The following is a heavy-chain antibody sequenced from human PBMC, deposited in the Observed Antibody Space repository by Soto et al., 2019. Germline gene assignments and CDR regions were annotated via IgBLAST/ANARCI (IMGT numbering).Heavy chain of an antibody. D-gene: IGHD3-10*01. J-gene: IGHJ6*02. CDR2: IRSKANSYAT. Sequence: GGSLRLSCAASGFTFSGSAMHWVRQASGKGLEWVGRIRSKANSYATAYAASVKGRFTISRDDSKNTAYLQMNSLKTEDTAVYYCTRHEVTMVRGAAPLHYYYYGMDVWGQGTTVTVSS. CDR1: GFTFSGSA. V-gene: IGHV3-73*01. CDR3: TRHEVTMVRGAAPLHYYYYGMDV.